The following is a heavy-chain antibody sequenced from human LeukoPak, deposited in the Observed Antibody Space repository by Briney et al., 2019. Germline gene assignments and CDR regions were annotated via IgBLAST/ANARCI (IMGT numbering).Heavy chain of an antibody. CDR1: GFTFSSY. CDR2: IYSSGST. J-gene: IGHJ4*02. Sequence: GSLRLSCAASGFTFSSYWSWIRQPPGKGLEWIGHIYSSGSTTYSPSLKSRVTMSVDTSKNQFSLKLTSVTAADTAVYYCARHRSDGTYPLDYWGQGALVTVSS. V-gene: IGHV4-59*08. D-gene: IGHD1-26*01. CDR3: ARHRSDGTYPLDY.